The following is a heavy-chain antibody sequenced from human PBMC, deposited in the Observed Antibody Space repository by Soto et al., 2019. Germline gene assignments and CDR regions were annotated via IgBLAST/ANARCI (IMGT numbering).Heavy chain of an antibody. V-gene: IGHV3-30*18. CDR2: ISYDGRNK. CDR1: GFTLSSYG. Sequence: QVQLVESGGGVVQPGRSLRLSCAVSGFTLSSYGMHWVRQAPGKGLEWVAVISYDGRNKDYADSVKGRFTISRDNPKNTLYLQMNSLSVEDTAVYYCAKGGGGYSSSWYLPAGVWGQGTTVTVSS. CDR3: AKGGGGYSSSWYLPAGV. J-gene: IGHJ6*02. D-gene: IGHD6-13*01.